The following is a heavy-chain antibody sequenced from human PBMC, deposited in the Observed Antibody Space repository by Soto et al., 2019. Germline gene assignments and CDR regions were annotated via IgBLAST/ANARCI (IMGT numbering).Heavy chain of an antibody. J-gene: IGHJ3*01. CDR2: IYWDGEK. CDR1: GFSLSTSGVG. D-gene: IGHD2-2*01. CDR3: AHFIVVPPSDVFDV. Sequence: QITLKESGPALVKPTQTLTLTCTFSGFSLSTSGVGVGWIRQPPGKALEWLALIYWDGEKRYSPSQKSRLAITMDTSKNQVVLTMTNLDPVDTATYYCAHFIVVPPSDVFDVWGQGTMVAVSS. V-gene: IGHV2-5*02.